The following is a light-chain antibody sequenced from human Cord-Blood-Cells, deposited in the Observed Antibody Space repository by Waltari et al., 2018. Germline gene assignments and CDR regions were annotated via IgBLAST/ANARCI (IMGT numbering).Light chain of an antibody. Sequence: QSALTQSASVSGSPGQSLTISCTGTSSDVGSYNLVSWYQQHPGKAPKLMIYEGSKRPSGVSNRFSGSKSGNTASLTISGLQAEDEADYYCCSYAGSSTFYVFGTGTKVTVL. V-gene: IGLV2-23*01. CDR3: CSYAGSSTFYV. J-gene: IGLJ1*01. CDR2: EGS. CDR1: SSDVGSYNL.